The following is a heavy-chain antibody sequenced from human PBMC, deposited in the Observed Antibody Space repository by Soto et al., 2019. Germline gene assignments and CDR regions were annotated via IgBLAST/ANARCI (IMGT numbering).Heavy chain of an antibody. Sequence: EVQLVESGGGLVKPGGSLRLSCAASGFTFSSYSMNWVRQAPGKGLEWVSSISSSSSYIYYAASVKGRFTISRDNAKKSLYLQMNSLRAEDTAVYYCARESGIYFVGLDYWGQGTLVTVSS. CDR2: ISSSSSYI. CDR1: GFTFSSYS. CDR3: ARESGIYFVGLDY. V-gene: IGHV3-21*01. J-gene: IGHJ4*02. D-gene: IGHD1-26*01.